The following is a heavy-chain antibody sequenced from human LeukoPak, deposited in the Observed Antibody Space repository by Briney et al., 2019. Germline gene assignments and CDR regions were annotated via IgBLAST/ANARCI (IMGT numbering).Heavy chain of an antibody. D-gene: IGHD5-18*01. Sequence: GGSLRLSCAASGFSFSSYAMSWARQAPGKGLEWVSAISGSGGSTYYADSVKGRFTISRDNSKNTLYLQMNSLRAEDTAVYYCTKGTIWLPFDYWGQGTLVTVSS. V-gene: IGHV3-23*01. CDR1: GFSFSSYA. CDR2: ISGSGGST. CDR3: TKGTIWLPFDY. J-gene: IGHJ4*02.